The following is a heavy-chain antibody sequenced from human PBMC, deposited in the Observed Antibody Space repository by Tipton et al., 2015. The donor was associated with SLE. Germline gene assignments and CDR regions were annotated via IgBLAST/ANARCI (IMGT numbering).Heavy chain of an antibody. CDR2: IYHSGIT. Sequence: TLSLTCNVSGDSISPYYWSWIRQPPGKGLEWIGTIYHSGITFYNASPQTRVTISLDTSKNQLSLSLTSVTAADTAMYYCARGHPGNSFDYWGQGTLVTVSS. J-gene: IGHJ4*02. CDR1: GDSISPYY. D-gene: IGHD1-14*01. V-gene: IGHV4-38-2*02. CDR3: ARGHPGNSFDY.